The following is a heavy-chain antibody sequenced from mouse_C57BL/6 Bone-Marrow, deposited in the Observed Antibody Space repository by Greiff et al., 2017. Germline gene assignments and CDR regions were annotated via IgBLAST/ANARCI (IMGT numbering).Heavy chain of an antibody. Sequence: EVKLMESGPGMVKPSQSLSLTCTVTGYSITSGYDWHWIRHFPGNKLEWMGYISYSGSTNYNPSLKSRISITHDTSKNHFFLKLNSVTTEDTATYYCARGVYYGYDEGSYYAMDYWGQGTSVTVSS. CDR2: ISYSGST. CDR1: GYSITSGYD. V-gene: IGHV3-1*01. D-gene: IGHD2-2*01. CDR3: ARGVYYGYDEGSYYAMDY. J-gene: IGHJ4*01.